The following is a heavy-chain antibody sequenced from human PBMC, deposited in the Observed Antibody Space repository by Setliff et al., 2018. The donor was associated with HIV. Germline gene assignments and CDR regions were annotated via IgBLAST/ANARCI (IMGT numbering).Heavy chain of an antibody. Sequence: ETLSLTCTVSGGSISSGSYYWSWIRQSPGKGLEWIGYIYYGGHTNYNPSLKSRVTVSADTSKNQFSLKLSSVTAADTAVYYCARHEITMVRGVTIKAGYSFDYWGQGTLVTVSS. CDR1: GGSISSGSYY. J-gene: IGHJ4*02. CDR3: ARHEITMVRGVTIKAGYSFDY. V-gene: IGHV4-61*01. CDR2: IYYGGHT. D-gene: IGHD3-10*01.